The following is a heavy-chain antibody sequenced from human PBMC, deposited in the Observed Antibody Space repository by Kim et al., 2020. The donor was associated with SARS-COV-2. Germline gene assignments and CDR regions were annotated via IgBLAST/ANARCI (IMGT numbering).Heavy chain of an antibody. J-gene: IGHJ3*02. CDR3: AKDRGAWNYRDAFDI. D-gene: IGHD1-7*01. V-gene: IGHV3-23*01. Sequence: DSVKGRFTFSRENSKNTLYLQMNSLRAEDTAVYYCAKDRGAWNYRDAFDIWGQGTMVTVSS.